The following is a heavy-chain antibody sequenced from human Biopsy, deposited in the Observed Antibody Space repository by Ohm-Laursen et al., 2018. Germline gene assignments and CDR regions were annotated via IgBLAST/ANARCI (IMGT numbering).Heavy chain of an antibody. CDR2: ISYNERT. CDR1: GASVKTSGYI. CDR3: VREPKTGTAEAWYFDL. V-gene: IGHV4-31*03. D-gene: IGHD3-9*01. J-gene: IGHJ2*01. Sequence: SQTLSLTCSVSGASVKTSGYIWAWIRQRPGKGLEWTGYISYNERTHYNPSLPSRLAISFDTSNNRISLQLRSVSVADTAVYYCVREPKTGTAEAWYFDLWGRGSPVTVPS.